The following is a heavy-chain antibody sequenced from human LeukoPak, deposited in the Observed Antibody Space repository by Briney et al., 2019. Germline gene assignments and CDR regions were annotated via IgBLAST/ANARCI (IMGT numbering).Heavy chain of an antibody. CDR3: ARLLGTSTTYDY. J-gene: IGHJ4*02. CDR1: GFTFSTHW. CDR2: INPDGSHR. Sequence: GGSLRLSCEASGFTFSTHWMSWARQAPRKGLEWVASINPDGSHRYYLDSVMGRFTISRDDTKNSLYLQMYSLGAEDTAVYYCARLLGTSTTYDYWGQGTLVTVSS. V-gene: IGHV3-7*01. D-gene: IGHD1-1*01.